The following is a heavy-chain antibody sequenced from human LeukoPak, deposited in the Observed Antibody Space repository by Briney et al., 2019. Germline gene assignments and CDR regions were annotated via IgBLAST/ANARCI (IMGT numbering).Heavy chain of an antibody. CDR3: ARAIAGSGNYHNRWFDP. Sequence: GGSLRLSCAASTFTFSDYYMTWIRQAPGKGLEWVSYINTGGNSRYYADSVKGRFTISRDNAKNSLFLQMNNLRAEDTAVYYCARAIAGSGNYHNRWFDPWGQGTLVTVSS. CDR2: INTGGNSR. D-gene: IGHD3-10*01. CDR1: TFTFSDYY. V-gene: IGHV3-11*04. J-gene: IGHJ5*02.